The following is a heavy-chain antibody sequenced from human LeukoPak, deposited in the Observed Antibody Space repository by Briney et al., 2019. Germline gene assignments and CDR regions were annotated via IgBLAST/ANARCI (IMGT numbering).Heavy chain of an antibody. CDR2: ISSSSSYI. J-gene: IGHJ6*02. V-gene: IGHV3-21*01. Sequence: GGSLRLYCAASGFTFDDYAMHWVRQAPGKGLEWVSSISSSSSYIYYADSVKGRFTISRDNAKNSLYLQMNSLRAEDTAVYYCARAGGSGWTRYYYYYGMDVWGQGTTVTVSS. CDR1: GFTFDDYA. D-gene: IGHD6-19*01. CDR3: ARAGGSGWTRYYYYYGMDV.